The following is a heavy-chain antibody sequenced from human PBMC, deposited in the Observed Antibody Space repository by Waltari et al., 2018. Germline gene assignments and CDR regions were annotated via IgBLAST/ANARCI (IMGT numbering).Heavy chain of an antibody. CDR3: ARRLGIRWYYYYMDV. CDR1: GGSFSGYY. D-gene: IGHD3-16*01. J-gene: IGHJ6*03. Sequence: QVQLQQWGAGLLKPSETLSLTCAVYGGSFSGYYWSWIRQPPGKGLEWIGEINHSGSTNYNPSLKSRVTISVDTSKNQFSLKLSSVTAADTAVYYCARRLGIRWYYYYMDVWGKGTTVTISS. CDR2: INHSGST. V-gene: IGHV4-34*01.